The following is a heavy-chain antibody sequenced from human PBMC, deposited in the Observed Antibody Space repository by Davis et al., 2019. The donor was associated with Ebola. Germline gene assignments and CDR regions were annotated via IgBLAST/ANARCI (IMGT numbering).Heavy chain of an antibody. D-gene: IGHD1-14*01. J-gene: IGHJ6*02. CDR1: GGSVSSGSYY. Sequence: PSETLSLTCTVSGGSVSSGSYYWSWIRQPPGKGLEWIGYIYYSGSTNYNPSLKSRVTISVDTSKNQFSLKLSSVTAADTAVYYCAREEPRYYGMDVWGQGTTVTVSS. V-gene: IGHV4-61*01. CDR2: IYYSGST. CDR3: AREEPRYYGMDV.